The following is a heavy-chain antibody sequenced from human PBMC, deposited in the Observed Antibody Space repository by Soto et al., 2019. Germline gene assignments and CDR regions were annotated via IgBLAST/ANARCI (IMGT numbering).Heavy chain of an antibody. V-gene: IGHV2-5*02. CDR3: VHRAGIDGNWNGGYFDY. CDR1: GFSLSARPVA. J-gene: IGHJ4*02. D-gene: IGHD1-1*01. Sequence: QITLRESGPTRVKPTQTLTLTCTFSGFSLSARPVAVGWIRQPPGKALERLALIYWDDDKRYSPSLMSRLTINKDTYKHQVILTMTNMDPLDTAIYYCVHRAGIDGNWNGGYFDYWGQGALVTVSS. CDR2: IYWDDDK.